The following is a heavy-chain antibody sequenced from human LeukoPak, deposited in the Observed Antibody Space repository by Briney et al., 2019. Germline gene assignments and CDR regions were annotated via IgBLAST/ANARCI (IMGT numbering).Heavy chain of an antibody. J-gene: IGHJ6*02. CDR2: IYYSGNT. Sequence: SETLSLTCTVSGGSMSSYYWNWIRQPPGKGLEWIGYIYYSGNTIYNPSLKSRVTISIDTSKNQFSLKLSSVTAADTAVYYCAGAPLGYCSSTSCYSSYYYYYGMDVWGQGTTVTVSS. V-gene: IGHV4-59*01. CDR1: GGSMSSYY. D-gene: IGHD2-2*01. CDR3: AGAPLGYCSSTSCYSSYYYYYGMDV.